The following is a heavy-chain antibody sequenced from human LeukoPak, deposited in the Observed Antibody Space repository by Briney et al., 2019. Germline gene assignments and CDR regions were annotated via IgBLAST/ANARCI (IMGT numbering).Heavy chain of an antibody. CDR1: GFTFSYYS. D-gene: IGHD2-15*01. J-gene: IGHJ3*02. V-gene: IGHV3-21*01. Sequence: GGSLRLSCAASGFTFSYYSMNWVRQAPGKGLEWVSSISSSSSYIYYADSVKGRFIISRDNDKDSLSLQMNSLRAEDTAVYYCAKDAGPYCSGGSCYAFDIWGQGTMVTVSS. CDR2: ISSSSSYI. CDR3: AKDAGPYCSGGSCYAFDI.